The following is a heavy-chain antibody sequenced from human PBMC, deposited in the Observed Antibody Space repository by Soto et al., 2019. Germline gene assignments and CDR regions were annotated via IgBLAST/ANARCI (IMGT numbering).Heavy chain of an antibody. V-gene: IGHV5-51*01. CDR1: GYSFTSYW. CDR2: VYPDDSDT. D-gene: IGHD2-2*01. J-gene: IGHJ4*02. Sequence: PGESLKISCKGSGYSFTSYWIAWVRQMPGKGLEWMGIVYPDDSDTRYSPSFQGQVTISADKSISTAYLQWSSLGASDTAMYYCARPTYCSSTHCSPFDYWGQGTLVTVSS. CDR3: ARPTYCSSTHCSPFDY.